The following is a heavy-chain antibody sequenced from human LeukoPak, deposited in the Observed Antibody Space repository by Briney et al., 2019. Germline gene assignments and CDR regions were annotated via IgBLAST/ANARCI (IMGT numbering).Heavy chain of an antibody. CDR3: ARAMRGSGSYGNFDY. J-gene: IGHJ4*02. CDR1: GGSISSSNW. V-gene: IGHV4-4*02. CDR2: IYHSGST. D-gene: IGHD3-10*01. Sequence: SGTLSLTCAVSGGSISSSNWWSWVHQPPGKGLERIGEIYHSGSTNYNPSLKSRVTISVDKSKNQFSLKLSSVTAADTAVYYCARAMRGSGSYGNFDYWGQGTLVTVPS.